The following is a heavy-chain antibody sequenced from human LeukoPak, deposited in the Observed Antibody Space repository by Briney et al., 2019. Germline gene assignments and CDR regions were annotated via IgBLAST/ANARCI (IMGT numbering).Heavy chain of an antibody. CDR3: ARYRGRWSGNVVVPAH. V-gene: IGHV3-11*04. CDR2: ISTSGSTI. Sequence: GGSLRLSCAASGFTLSDSYMTWIRQAPGKGLEWVSYISTSGSTIYYADSVRGRFTISRDNAKNSLYLQMNSLRAEDTAVYYCARYRGRWSGNVVVPAHWGQGTLVTVSS. D-gene: IGHD2-2*01. J-gene: IGHJ4*02. CDR1: GFTLSDSY.